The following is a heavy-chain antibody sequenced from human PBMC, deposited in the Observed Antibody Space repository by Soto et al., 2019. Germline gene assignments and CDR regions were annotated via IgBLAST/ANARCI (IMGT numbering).Heavy chain of an antibody. J-gene: IGHJ4*02. CDR1: GGSISSYY. CDR3: ARATPGLVPAAMIDY. V-gene: IGHV4-59*01. CDR2: IYYSGST. D-gene: IGHD2-2*01. Sequence: QVQLQESGPGLVKPSETLSLTCTVSGGSISSYYWSWIRQPPGKGLEWIGYIYYSGSTNYNPSLKSRVTISVDTSKNQFSLKLSSVTAADTAVYYCARATPGLVPAAMIDYWGQGTLVTVSS.